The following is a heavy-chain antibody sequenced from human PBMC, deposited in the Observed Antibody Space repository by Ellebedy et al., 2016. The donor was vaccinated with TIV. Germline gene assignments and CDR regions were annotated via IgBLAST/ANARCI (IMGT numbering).Heavy chain of an antibody. Sequence: SETLSLXXTVSGYSISSGYYWGWIRQPPGKGLEWIGSIYHSGSTYYNPSLKSRVTISVDTSKNQFSLKLSSVTAADTAVYYCARQREYYYDSRVDPWGQGTLVTVSS. D-gene: IGHD3-22*01. J-gene: IGHJ5*02. CDR2: IYHSGST. CDR1: GYSISSGYY. CDR3: ARQREYYYDSRVDP. V-gene: IGHV4-38-2*02.